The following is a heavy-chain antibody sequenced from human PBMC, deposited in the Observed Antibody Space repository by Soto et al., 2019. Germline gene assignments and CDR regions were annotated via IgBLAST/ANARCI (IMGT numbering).Heavy chain of an antibody. Sequence: EVQLVESGGGLVQPGGSLRLSCAASGFTFSSYSMNWVRQAPGKGLEWVSYISSSSSTIYYADSVKGRFTISRDNAKNSLYLQMNSLRAEDTAVYYCARRSGSRDGYNFDYWGQGTLVTVSS. CDR3: ARRSGSRDGYNFDY. CDR2: ISSSSSTI. CDR1: GFTFSSYS. D-gene: IGHD5-12*01. J-gene: IGHJ4*02. V-gene: IGHV3-48*01.